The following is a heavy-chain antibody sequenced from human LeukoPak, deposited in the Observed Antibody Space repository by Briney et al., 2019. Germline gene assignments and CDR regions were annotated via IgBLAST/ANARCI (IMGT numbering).Heavy chain of an antibody. V-gene: IGHV1-2*06. CDR2: INPNSGGT. CDR3: ARAESGWYNWFDP. CDR1: GYTFTGYY. D-gene: IGHD6-19*01. Sequence: GASVKVSCKASGYTFTGYYMHWVRQAPGQGGEWMGRINPNSGGTNYAQKFQGRVTMTRDTSISTAYMELSRLRSDDTAVYYCARAESGWYNWFDPWGQGTLVTVSS. J-gene: IGHJ5*02.